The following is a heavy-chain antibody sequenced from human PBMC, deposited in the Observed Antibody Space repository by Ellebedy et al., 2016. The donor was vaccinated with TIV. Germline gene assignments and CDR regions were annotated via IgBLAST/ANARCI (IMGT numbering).Heavy chain of an antibody. CDR1: GFSFRSYW. V-gene: IGHV3-7*01. D-gene: IGHD4-17*01. CDR3: ARRGSYGDYAVQIDNRLDP. CDR2: IYQDGSQI. Sequence: PGGSLRLSCAASGFSFRSYWMTWVRQAPGKGLEWVANIYQDGSQIYYLDSVKGRLTVSRDNAKNSLYLQMNSLRAEDTAIYFCARRGSYGDYAVQIDNRLDPWGQGTLVTVSP. J-gene: IGHJ5*02.